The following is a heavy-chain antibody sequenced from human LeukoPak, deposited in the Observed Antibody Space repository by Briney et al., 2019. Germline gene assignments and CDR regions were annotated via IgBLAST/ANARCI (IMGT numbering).Heavy chain of an antibody. V-gene: IGHV3-53*01. D-gene: IGHD6-13*01. CDR2: IYGGGTT. J-gene: IGHJ4*02. CDR3: ARGMGSSWYYFDY. CDR1: GFTVSSHY. Sequence: GGSLRLSCAASGFTVSSHYMSWVRQAPGKGLEWVSLIYGGGTTYYADSAKGRFTISRDNSKNTLYLQMNSLRAEDTAVYYCARGMGSSWYYFDYWGQGTLVTVSS.